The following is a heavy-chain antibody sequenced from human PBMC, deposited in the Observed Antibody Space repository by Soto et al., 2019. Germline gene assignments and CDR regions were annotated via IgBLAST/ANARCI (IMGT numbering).Heavy chain of an antibody. D-gene: IGHD3-10*02. Sequence: WGSLRLSCATSVFTFSNYAMTWVRQAPGKGLEWVSTISGSAGSTYYADSVKGRFVISRDSSKNTLYLQMSRLRAEDTAFYYCAKEIRSDYFPLDYWGKGALVTVS. V-gene: IGHV3-23*01. CDR1: VFTFSNYA. CDR2: ISGSAGST. J-gene: IGHJ4*02. CDR3: AKEIRSDYFPLDY.